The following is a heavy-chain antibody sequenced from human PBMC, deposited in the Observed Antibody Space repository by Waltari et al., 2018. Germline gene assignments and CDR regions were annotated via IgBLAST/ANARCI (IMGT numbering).Heavy chain of an antibody. J-gene: IGHJ3*01. Sequence: EVQLVESGGGLVQLGGSLRLSCAASGFTFSRSWIHWVRQFPGKGLMWVSRINNDGSSTVYADSVKGRFTISRDDAKNTVSLQMNNLSAEDTALYYCARAGLLGAFDVWGQGTMVTVSS. D-gene: IGHD2-15*01. CDR1: GFTFSRSW. CDR2: INNDGSST. V-gene: IGHV3-74*03. CDR3: ARAGLLGAFDV.